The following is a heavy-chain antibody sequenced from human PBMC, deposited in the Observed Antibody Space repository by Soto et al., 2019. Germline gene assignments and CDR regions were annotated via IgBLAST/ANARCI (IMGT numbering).Heavy chain of an antibody. CDR2: IYYSGST. CDR3: ATTVTTILYFDY. J-gene: IGHJ4*02. Sequence: PSETLSLTCTVSGGSISSGGYYWSWIRQHPGKGLEWIGSIYYSGSTYYNPSLKSRVTVSGDTSKNQFSLKLSSVTAADTAVYYCATTVTTILYFDYWGQGILVTVPQ. V-gene: IGHV4-39*01. CDR1: GGSISSGGYY. D-gene: IGHD4-17*01.